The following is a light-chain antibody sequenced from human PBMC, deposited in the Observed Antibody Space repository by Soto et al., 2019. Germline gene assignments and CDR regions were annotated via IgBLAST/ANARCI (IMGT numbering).Light chain of an antibody. CDR2: DVS. V-gene: IGLV2-14*03. CDR3: SSYTSTSTYV. CDR1: SSDVGGYNY. J-gene: IGLJ1*01. Sequence: ALTQPASVSGSPGQSITISCTGTSSDVGGYNYVSWYQQHPGNAPKLVIYDVSNRPSGVSNRFSGSKSGNTASLTISGLQAEDEADYYCSSYTSTSTYVFGTGTKVTVL.